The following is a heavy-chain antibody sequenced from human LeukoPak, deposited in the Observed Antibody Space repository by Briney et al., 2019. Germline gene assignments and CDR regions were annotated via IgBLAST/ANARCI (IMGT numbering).Heavy chain of an antibody. CDR1: GGTFSSYA. D-gene: IGHD6-19*01. J-gene: IGHJ4*02. CDR2: ISCYNVDT. CDR3: ARDPSNTSGRNILFDY. V-gene: IGHV1-18*01. Sequence: ASVKVSCKASGGTFSSYAISWVRQAPGQGLEWMGWISCYNVDTNYAQNLQGRVTMTTDTSTTTVYMELRSLRSDDTAVYYCARDPSNTSGRNILFDYWGQGTLVTVSS.